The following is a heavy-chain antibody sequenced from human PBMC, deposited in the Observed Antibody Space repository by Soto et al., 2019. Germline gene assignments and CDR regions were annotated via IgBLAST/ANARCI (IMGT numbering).Heavy chain of an antibody. CDR3: ARAYYYDSSGPQWYFDL. CDR1: GYTFTGYY. CDR2: INPNSGGT. Sequence: ASEKVSCKASGYTFTGYYMHWVRQAPGQGLEWMGWINPNSGGTNYAQKFQGWVTMTRDTSISTAYMELSRLRSDDTAVYYCARAYYYDSSGPQWYFDLWGRGTLVTVSS. D-gene: IGHD3-22*01. J-gene: IGHJ2*01. V-gene: IGHV1-2*04.